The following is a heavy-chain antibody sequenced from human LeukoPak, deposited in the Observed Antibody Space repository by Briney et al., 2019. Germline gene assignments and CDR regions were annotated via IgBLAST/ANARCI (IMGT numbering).Heavy chain of an antibody. CDR2: INHSGST. D-gene: IGHD3-3*01. CDR1: GGSFSAYY. CDR3: ARWSGYYDF. J-gene: IGHJ4*02. Sequence: SETLSLTCAVSGGSFSAYYWTWIRQSPGNWLEWIGEINHSGSTNYNPSLKSRVTISVDTSKNQFSLNLNSVAAADTAVFYCARWSGYYDFWGQGTLVTVSS. V-gene: IGHV4-34*01.